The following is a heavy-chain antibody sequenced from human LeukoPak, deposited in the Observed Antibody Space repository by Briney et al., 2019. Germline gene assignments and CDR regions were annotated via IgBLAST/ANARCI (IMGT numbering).Heavy chain of an antibody. CDR2: ISGSGGST. D-gene: IGHD3-10*01. CDR3: AKDCFWLGEFIRCIPFDY. V-gene: IGHV3-23*01. Sequence: GGSLRLSCAASGFTFSSYAMSWVRQAPGKGLEWVSAISGSGGSTYYADSVKGRFTISRDNSKNTLYLQMNSLRAEDTAVYYCAKDCFWLGEFIRCIPFDYWGQGTLVTVSS. J-gene: IGHJ4*02. CDR1: GFTFSSYA.